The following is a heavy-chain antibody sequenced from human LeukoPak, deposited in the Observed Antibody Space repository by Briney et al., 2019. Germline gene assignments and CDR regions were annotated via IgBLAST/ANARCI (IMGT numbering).Heavy chain of an antibody. V-gene: IGHV4-4*02. CDR2: IYHSGST. D-gene: IGHD5-24*01. CDR1: GGSISSSNW. Sequence: SGTLSLTCAVSGGSISSSNWWSWVRQPPGKGLEWIGEIYHSGSTNYNPSLKSRVTISVDKSKNQFSLKLSSVTAADTAVYYCARVRDGYNFGYYFDYWGQGTLVTVSS. CDR3: ARVRDGYNFGYYFDY. J-gene: IGHJ4*02.